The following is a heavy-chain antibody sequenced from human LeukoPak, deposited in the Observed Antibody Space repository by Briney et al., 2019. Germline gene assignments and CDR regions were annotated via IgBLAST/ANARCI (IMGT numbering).Heavy chain of an antibody. CDR3: ARVYDTSGFQFDP. Sequence: ASVKVSCKASGYTFAYYGINWVRQAPGQGLERMGWIRAYSGNTKSAQKVQGRVTMTTDTSTSTAYMELRSLRSDDTAVYYCARVYDTSGFQFDPWGQGTLVTVSS. V-gene: IGHV1-18*01. CDR2: IRAYSGNT. D-gene: IGHD3-22*01. J-gene: IGHJ5*02. CDR1: GYTFAYYG.